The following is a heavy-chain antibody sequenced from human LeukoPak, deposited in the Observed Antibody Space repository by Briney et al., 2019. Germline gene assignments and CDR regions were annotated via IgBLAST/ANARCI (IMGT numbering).Heavy chain of an antibody. J-gene: IGHJ6*02. CDR2: IYYSGST. CDR3: ARDRITMVRARSFYGMDV. CDR1: GGSISSGGYY. Sequence: SETLSLTCTVSGGSISSGGYYWSWIRQHPGKGLEWIGYIYYSGSTYYNPSLKSRVTISVDTSKNQFSLKLTSVTAADTAVYCCARDRITMVRARSFYGMDVWGQGTTVTVSS. D-gene: IGHD3-10*01. V-gene: IGHV4-31*03.